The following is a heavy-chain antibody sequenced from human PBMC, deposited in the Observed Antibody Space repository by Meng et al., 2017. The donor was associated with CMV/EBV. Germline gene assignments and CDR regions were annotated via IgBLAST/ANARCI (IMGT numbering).Heavy chain of an antibody. Sequence: GESLKISCAASGFTFSSYGMHWVRQAPGKGLEWVAVIWYDGSNKYYADSVKGRFTISRDNSKNTLYLQMNSLRAEDTAVNYCAKATYHCCSTSCQDPYYYYYGMDVWGQGTTVTAP. J-gene: IGHJ6*02. CDR1: GFTFSSYG. V-gene: IGHV3-33*06. CDR2: IWYDGSNK. CDR3: AKATYHCCSTSCQDPYYYYYGMDV. D-gene: IGHD2-2*01.